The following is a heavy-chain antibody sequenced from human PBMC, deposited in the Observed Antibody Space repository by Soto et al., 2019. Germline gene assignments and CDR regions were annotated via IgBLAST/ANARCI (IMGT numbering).Heavy chain of an antibody. CDR1: GYAFTGYY. CDR3: ARVVRRAEAYYFDY. CDR2: INPNSGGT. V-gene: IGHV1-2*02. J-gene: IGHJ4*02. Sequence: ASVNGSCKASGYAFTGYYMDWVRQAPGQGLEWMGWINPNSGGTNYAQKFQGRVTMTRDTSISTAYMELSRLRSDDTAVYYCARVVRRAEAYYFDYWGQGTLVTVSS.